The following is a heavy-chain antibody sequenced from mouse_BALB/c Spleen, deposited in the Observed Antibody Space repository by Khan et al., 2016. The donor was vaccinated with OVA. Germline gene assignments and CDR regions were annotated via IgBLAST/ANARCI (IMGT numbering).Heavy chain of an antibody. CDR2: INSDGYYT. CDR1: GFTFSAYG. Sequence: EVVLVESGGDLVRPGGSLKLSCAASGFTFSAYGMSWVRQSPDKRLEWVATINSDGYYTYYPDSLKGRFPISRDNATKTLYLQMRRPKSEDTAMYYCASHLTGSVAYWGQGTLVTVSA. V-gene: IGHV5-6*01. D-gene: IGHD4-1*01. CDR3: ASHLTGSVAY. J-gene: IGHJ3*01.